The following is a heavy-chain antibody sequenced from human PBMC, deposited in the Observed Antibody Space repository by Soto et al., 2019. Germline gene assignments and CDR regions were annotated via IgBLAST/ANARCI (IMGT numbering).Heavy chain of an antibody. CDR2: IYYSGST. J-gene: IGHJ4*02. CDR1: GGSISSGDYY. V-gene: IGHV4-30-4*01. D-gene: IGHD4-17*01. CDR3: AREAMTTVTTPGFVDY. Sequence: QVQLQESGPGLVKPSQTLSLTCTVSGGSISSGDYYWSWIRQPPGKGLEWIGYIYYSGSTYYNPSLKSRVTISVDTSKSQFSLKLSSVTAADTAVYYCAREAMTTVTTPGFVDYWGQGTLVTVSS.